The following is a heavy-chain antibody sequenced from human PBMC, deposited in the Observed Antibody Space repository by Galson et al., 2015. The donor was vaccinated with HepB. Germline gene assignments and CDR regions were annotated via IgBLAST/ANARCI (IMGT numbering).Heavy chain of an antibody. V-gene: IGHV1-2*06. CDR1: GYTFTGYY. D-gene: IGHD3-22*01. CDR3: ARDPLKGSGYYYIGNWFDP. CDR2: INPNSGGT. Sequence: SVKVSCKASGYTFTGYYMHWVRQAPGQGLEWMGRINPNSGGTNYAQKFQGRVTMTRDTSISTAYMELSRLRSDDTAVYYCARDPLKGSGYYYIGNWFDPWGQGTLVTVSS. J-gene: IGHJ5*02.